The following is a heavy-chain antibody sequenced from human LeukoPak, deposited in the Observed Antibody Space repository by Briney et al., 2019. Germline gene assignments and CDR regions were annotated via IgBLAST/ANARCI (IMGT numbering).Heavy chain of an antibody. CDR1: GGSISSYY. Sequence: SETLSLTCTVSGGSISSYYWSWIRQPPGKGLEWIGYIYYSGSTNYNPSLKSRVTISVDTSKNQFSQKLSSVTAADTAVYYCASAGDYYYGMDVWGQGTTVTVSS. J-gene: IGHJ6*02. CDR2: IYYSGST. V-gene: IGHV4-59*01. D-gene: IGHD3-10*01. CDR3: ASAGDYYYGMDV.